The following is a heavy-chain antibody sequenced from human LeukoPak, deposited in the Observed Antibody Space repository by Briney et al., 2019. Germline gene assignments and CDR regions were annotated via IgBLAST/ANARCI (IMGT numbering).Heavy chain of an antibody. CDR2: IYYSGST. J-gene: IGHJ6*02. Sequence: PSQTLSLTCTVSGGSLSSGGYYWGWLRQHPGTGLEWIGYIYYSGSTYYNPSLKSRVTISVDTSKDQFSLKLSSVTAADTAVYYCARDGTRYGSGSLYGMDVWGQGTTVTVSS. CDR1: GGSLSSGGYY. CDR3: ARDGTRYGSGSLYGMDV. D-gene: IGHD3-10*01. V-gene: IGHV4-31*03.